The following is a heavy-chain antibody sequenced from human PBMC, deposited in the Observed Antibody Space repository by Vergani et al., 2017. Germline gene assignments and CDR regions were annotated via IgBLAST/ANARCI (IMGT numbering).Heavy chain of an antibody. CDR1: GFTFSSYG. CDR3: ARDKLGHGDLHDY. J-gene: IGHJ4*02. V-gene: IGHV3-33*01. CDR2: IWYDGSNK. D-gene: IGHD4-17*01. Sequence: QVQLVESGGGVVQPGRSLRLSCAASGFTFSSYGMHWVRQAPGKGLEWVAVIWYDGSNKYYADSVKGRFTISRDNSKNTLYLQMNSLRAEDTAVYYCARDKLGHGDLHDYWGQGTLVTVSS.